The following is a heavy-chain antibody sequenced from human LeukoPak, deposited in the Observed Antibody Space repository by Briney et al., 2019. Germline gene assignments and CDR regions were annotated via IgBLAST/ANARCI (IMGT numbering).Heavy chain of an antibody. CDR2: ISYDIYSK. CDR3: ARDAWSIRSYFDY. D-gene: IGHD2-8*01. V-gene: IGHV3-30*04. Sequence: GGSLRLSCAASGFTFSSYSMHWVRQAPGKGLEWVAVISYDIYSKYYADSVRGRFTISRDNSENTLYLQMNSLRGEDTAVYYCARDAWSIRSYFDYWGQGTLVTVSS. J-gene: IGHJ4*02. CDR1: GFTFSSYS.